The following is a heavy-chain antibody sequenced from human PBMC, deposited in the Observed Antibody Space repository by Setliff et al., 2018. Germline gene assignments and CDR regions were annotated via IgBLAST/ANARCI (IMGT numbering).Heavy chain of an antibody. V-gene: IGHV4-34*01. Sequence: PSETLSLTCAAHGGTFTYYYWTWIRQSPGKGLEWIGRIYHGGKTYYNTSLESRLTISVDTSKNQFSLKLRSVTAADTAVYYCARLPNYVWGSPVDYWGQGTLVTVSS. J-gene: IGHJ4*02. CDR1: GGTFTYYY. CDR3: ARLPNYVWGSPVDY. CDR2: IYHGGKT. D-gene: IGHD3-16*01.